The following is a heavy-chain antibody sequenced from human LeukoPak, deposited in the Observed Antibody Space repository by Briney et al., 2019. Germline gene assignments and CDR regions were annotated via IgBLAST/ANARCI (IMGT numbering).Heavy chain of an antibody. V-gene: IGHV4-59*01. Sequence: PSETLSLTCTVSGGSISSYYWSWIRQPPGKGLEWIGYIYYSGSTNYNPSLKSRVTISVDTSKNQFSLKLSSVTAADTAVYYCARVTRTTYDFWSGYFHVDVWGQGTTVTVSS. J-gene: IGHJ6*02. CDR1: GGSISSYY. CDR3: ARVTRTTYDFWSGYFHVDV. CDR2: IYYSGST. D-gene: IGHD3-3*01.